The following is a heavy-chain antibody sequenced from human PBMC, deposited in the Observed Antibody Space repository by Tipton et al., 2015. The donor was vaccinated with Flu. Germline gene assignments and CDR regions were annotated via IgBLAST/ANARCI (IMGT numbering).Heavy chain of an antibody. CDR2: INHSGST. D-gene: IGHD3-10*01. Sequence: TLSLTCAVYGGSFSGYYWSWIRQPPGKGLEWIGEINHSGSTNYNPSLKSRVTISVDTSKNQFSLKLSSVTAADTAVYYCARRHYYGSGKHNYYFDYWGQGTLVTVSS. J-gene: IGHJ4*02. V-gene: IGHV4-34*09. CDR1: GGSFSGYY. CDR3: ARRHYYGSGKHNYYFDY.